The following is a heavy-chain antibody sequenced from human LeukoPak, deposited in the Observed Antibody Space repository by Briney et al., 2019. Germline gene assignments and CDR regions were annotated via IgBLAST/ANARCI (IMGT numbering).Heavy chain of an antibody. CDR2: IYHSGST. Sequence: SETLSLTCSVSGGSISSSSYYWGWIRQPPGKGLEWIGSIYHSGSTYYNPSLKSRVTISVDTSKNQFSLKLSSVTAADTAVYYCARDETVTNPFDYWGQGTLVTVSS. J-gene: IGHJ4*02. CDR1: GGSISSSSYY. D-gene: IGHD4-11*01. CDR3: ARDETVTNPFDY. V-gene: IGHV4-39*07.